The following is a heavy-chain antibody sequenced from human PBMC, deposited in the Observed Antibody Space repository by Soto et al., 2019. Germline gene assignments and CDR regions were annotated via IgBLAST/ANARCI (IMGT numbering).Heavy chain of an antibody. Sequence: QVQLVQSGAEVKKPGASVKVSCKASGYTFINYDINWVRQATGQGLEWMGWMNPKSGNTGSAQKFQDRVNMTRDTSISTAYMELINLRSDDTAVYYCARTWGDLDYWGQGTLITVSS. D-gene: IGHD3-16*01. CDR3: ARTWGDLDY. CDR1: GYTFINYD. V-gene: IGHV1-8*01. J-gene: IGHJ4*02. CDR2: MNPKSGNT.